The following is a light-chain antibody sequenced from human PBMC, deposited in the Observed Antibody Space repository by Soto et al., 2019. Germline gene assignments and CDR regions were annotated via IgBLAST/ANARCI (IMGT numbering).Light chain of an antibody. CDR1: QSLVHGDGGTY. CDR3: AQETHFPRT. J-gene: IGKJ1*01. CDR2: RVS. Sequence: DVVLTQTPLSSPVTLGQPASISCRSSQSLVHGDGGTYLCWLHQRPGQPPRLLIYRVSNRFSGVPDRFSGSGAGTDFTLKISSVEAEDVGVYYCAQETHFPRTFGQGTKVEIK. V-gene: IGKV2-24*01.